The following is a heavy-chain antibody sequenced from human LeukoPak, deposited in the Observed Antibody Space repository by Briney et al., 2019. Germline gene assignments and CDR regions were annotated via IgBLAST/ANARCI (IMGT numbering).Heavy chain of an antibody. CDR1: GFTFSTSW. J-gene: IGHJ6*03. V-gene: IGHV3-23*01. Sequence: GGSLRLSCEASGFTFSTSWMYWVRQAPGKGLEWVSAISGSGGSTYYADSVKGRFTISRDNSRNTLYLQMNSLRAEDTAVYYCAKVGGHDYYYYYYMDVWGKGTTVTVSS. CDR2: ISGSGGST. CDR3: AKVGGHDYYYYYYMDV. D-gene: IGHD1-26*01.